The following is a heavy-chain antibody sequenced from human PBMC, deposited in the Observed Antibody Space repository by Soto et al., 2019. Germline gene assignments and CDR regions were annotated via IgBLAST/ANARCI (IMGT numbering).Heavy chain of an antibody. J-gene: IGHJ4*02. V-gene: IGHV3-23*01. CDR2: ISGSGTIT. Sequence: GSLRLSCAASGFPFSSYAMTWVRQAPGKGLEWVSGISGSGTITYDADSVKGRFTISRDKSKNTLYLQMNSLRADDTAVYYCAKSLSASPNYFFDSWGQGTPVTVSS. CDR3: AKSLSASPNYFFDS. D-gene: IGHD1-1*01. CDR1: GFPFSSYA.